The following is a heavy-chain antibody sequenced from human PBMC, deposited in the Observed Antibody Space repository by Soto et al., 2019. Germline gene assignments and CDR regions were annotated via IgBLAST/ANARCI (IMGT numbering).Heavy chain of an antibody. Sequence: QVQLVQSGDEVKKPGSSVKVSCKASGGTFSSYAISWVRQAPGQGLEWMGGIIPIFGTANYAQKFQGRVTITADESTSTAYMERSRLRSEDTAVYYCARDIGSGYYDSSGITGYWGQGTLVTVSS. D-gene: IGHD3-22*01. CDR2: IIPIFGTA. CDR1: GGTFSSYA. V-gene: IGHV1-69*01. J-gene: IGHJ4*02. CDR3: ARDIGSGYYDSSGITGY.